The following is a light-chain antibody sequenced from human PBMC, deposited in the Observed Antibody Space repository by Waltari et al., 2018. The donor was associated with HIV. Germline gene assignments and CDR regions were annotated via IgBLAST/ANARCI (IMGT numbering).Light chain of an antibody. CDR1: QSVSSY. J-gene: IGKJ2*03. CDR3: QQRANWPPYS. V-gene: IGKV3-11*01. CDR2: DAS. Sequence: ETVLTQSPATLSLSPGERATLSCRASQSVSSYLAWYQQKPGQAPRLLIFDASTRATGIPARCNGTGSGTDFTLTISRLEPEDFAVYYCQQRANWPPYSFGQGTKVEIK.